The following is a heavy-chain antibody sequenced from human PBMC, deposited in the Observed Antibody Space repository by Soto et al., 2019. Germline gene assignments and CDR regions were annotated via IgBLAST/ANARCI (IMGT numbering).Heavy chain of an antibody. CDR1: GGPISRYY. V-gene: IGHV4-59*01. J-gene: IGHJ4*02. Sequence: SETLSLTCTVSGGPISRYYWSWIRQPPGKGLEWIGYIYYSGSTNYNPSLKSRVTISVDTSKNQFSLKLSSVTAADTAVYYCARAVRGVIKDWCQGTLVTVSS. CDR3: ARAVRGVIKD. CDR2: IYYSGST. D-gene: IGHD3-10*01.